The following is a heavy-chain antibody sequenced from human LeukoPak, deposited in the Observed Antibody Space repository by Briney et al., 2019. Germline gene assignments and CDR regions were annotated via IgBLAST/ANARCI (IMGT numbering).Heavy chain of an antibody. V-gene: IGHV1-2*02. D-gene: IGHD3-22*01. J-gene: IGHJ4*02. CDR3: ARDSIAYDSSGYYF. Sequence: ASVTVSFKASGYTFTVYYMHWVRQAPGQGLEWMGWINPNSGGTNYAQKFQGRVTMTRDTAISTAYMELRRLRSDDTAVYYCARDSIAYDSSGYYFWGQGTLVTVSS. CDR2: INPNSGGT. CDR1: GYTFTVYY.